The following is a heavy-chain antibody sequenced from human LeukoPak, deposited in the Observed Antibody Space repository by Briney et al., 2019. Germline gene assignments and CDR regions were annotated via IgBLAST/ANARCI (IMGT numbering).Heavy chain of an antibody. Sequence: SGTLSLTCAVCCGSINNANWWSWVRPPPGKGLEWIAEVAHHGKTNYNPSLKSRVTVSGDTSKNQFSLKLSSVTAADTAVYYCARDDERSGWQPYFDSWGQGTLVTVSS. CDR2: VAHHGKT. CDR3: ARDDERSGWQPYFDS. CDR1: CGSINNANW. J-gene: IGHJ4*02. D-gene: IGHD6-19*01. V-gene: IGHV4-4*02.